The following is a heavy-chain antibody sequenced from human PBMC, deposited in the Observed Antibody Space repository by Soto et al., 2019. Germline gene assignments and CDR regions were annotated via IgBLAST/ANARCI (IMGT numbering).Heavy chain of an antibody. CDR2: ISSSGSTI. J-gene: IGHJ5*02. Sequence: EVQLVESGGGLGQPGGSLRLSCAASGFTFSSYEMNWVRQAPGKGLEWVSYISSSGSTIYYADSVKGRFTISRDNAKNSLYLQMNRLRAEDTAVYYCARDREVVVAASWFDPWGQGTLVTVSS. CDR3: ARDREVVVAASWFDP. D-gene: IGHD2-15*01. V-gene: IGHV3-48*03. CDR1: GFTFSSYE.